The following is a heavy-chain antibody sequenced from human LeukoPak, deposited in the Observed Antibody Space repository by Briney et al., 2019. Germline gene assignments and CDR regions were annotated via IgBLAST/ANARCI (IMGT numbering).Heavy chain of an antibody. Sequence: GGSLRLSCAASGFTFRSSEMNWVRQAPGKGLEWVSYISDGGKTKYYADSVKGRFTISRDNAKNSLYLQMNGLRAEDTAVYYCARDYSGWSLDPWGQGTLVTVSS. CDR2: ISDGGKTK. CDR1: GFTFRSSE. D-gene: IGHD5-12*01. CDR3: ARDYSGWSLDP. J-gene: IGHJ5*02. V-gene: IGHV3-48*03.